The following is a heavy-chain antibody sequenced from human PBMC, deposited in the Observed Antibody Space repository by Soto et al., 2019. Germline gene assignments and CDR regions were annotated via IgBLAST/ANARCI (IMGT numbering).Heavy chain of an antibody. J-gene: IGHJ4*02. D-gene: IGHD6-6*01. Sequence: QISLKESGPALVKPTQPLTLTCSFSGFSLTTTGVGVGWIRHPPGKALEGLALIYWDDDERYNPSLKNRLTITKDTSKNLVVLTMTHVDPVDTATYYCALGIAARPFDSWGQGTRVTVSS. V-gene: IGHV2-5*02. CDR1: GFSLTTTGVG. CDR2: IYWDDDE. CDR3: ALGIAARPFDS.